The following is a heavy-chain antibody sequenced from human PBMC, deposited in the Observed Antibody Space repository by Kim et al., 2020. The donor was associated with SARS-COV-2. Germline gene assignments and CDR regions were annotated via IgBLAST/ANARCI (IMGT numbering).Heavy chain of an antibody. CDR3: ASVGSGSYLAYFDY. V-gene: IGHV3-11*04. Sequence: ADSVKGRFTISRDNAKNSLYLQMNSLRAEDTAVYYCASVGSGSYLAYFDYWGQGTLVTVSS. J-gene: IGHJ4*02. D-gene: IGHD1-26*01.